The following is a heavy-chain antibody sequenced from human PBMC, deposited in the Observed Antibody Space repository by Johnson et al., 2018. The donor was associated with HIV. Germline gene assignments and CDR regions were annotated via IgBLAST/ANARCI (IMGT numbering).Heavy chain of an antibody. D-gene: IGHD6-6*01. CDR1: GFTFSSYA. V-gene: IGHV3-64*01. Sequence: MLLVESGGGLVQPGGSLRLSCAASGFTFSSYAMHWVRQAPGKGLEYVSAISSNGGSTYYANSVKGRFTISRDDSKDTLYLKMNSLKTEDTALYYCTTGYTTSSPNAFDIWGQGSMVTVSS. CDR2: ISSNGGST. CDR3: TTGYTTSSPNAFDI. J-gene: IGHJ3*02.